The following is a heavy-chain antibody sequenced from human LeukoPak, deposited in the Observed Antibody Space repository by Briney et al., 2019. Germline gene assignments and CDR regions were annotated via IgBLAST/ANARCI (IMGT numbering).Heavy chain of an antibody. CDR3: ARDARYNIDV. CDR2: IISDGTSA. CDR1: GFTFSDYW. Sequence: PGGSLRLSCAASGFTFSDYWMHWVRQAPGKGLVWVSRIISDGTSATYADFVKGRFTMSRDNAKNTLYLEMNSLRADDTAVYFCARDARYNIDVWGQGTTVTVS. V-gene: IGHV3-74*01. D-gene: IGHD3-9*01. J-gene: IGHJ6*02.